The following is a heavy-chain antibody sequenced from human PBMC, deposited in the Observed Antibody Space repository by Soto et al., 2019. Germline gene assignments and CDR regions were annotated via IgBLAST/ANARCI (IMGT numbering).Heavy chain of an antibody. J-gene: IGHJ6*02. D-gene: IGHD6-13*01. Sequence: PGGSLRLSCAASGFTFSSYAMHWVRQAPGKGLEWVAVISYDGSNKYYADSVKGRFTISRDNSKNTLYLQMNSLRAEDTAVYYCARDRNGQQLYLYYYYGMDVWGQGTTVTVSS. CDR2: ISYDGSNK. CDR1: GFTFSSYA. V-gene: IGHV3-30-3*01. CDR3: ARDRNGQQLYLYYYYGMDV.